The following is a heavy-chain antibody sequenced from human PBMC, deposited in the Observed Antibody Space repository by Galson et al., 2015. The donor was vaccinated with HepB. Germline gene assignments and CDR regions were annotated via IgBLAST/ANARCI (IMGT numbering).Heavy chain of an antibody. V-gene: IGHV3-30*04. CDR3: VKGGGYSAIRGRGGFDP. CDR1: GFTFNSYA. CDR2: ITYDGTNK. D-gene: IGHD5-12*01. Sequence: SLRLSCAASGFTFNSYAMHWVRQPPGKGLQWVAVITYDGTNKFYARSVRGRFTISRDNSGNTLFLHMNSLRPEDTALYYCVKGGGYSAIRGRGGFDPWGQGALVTVSS. J-gene: IGHJ5*02.